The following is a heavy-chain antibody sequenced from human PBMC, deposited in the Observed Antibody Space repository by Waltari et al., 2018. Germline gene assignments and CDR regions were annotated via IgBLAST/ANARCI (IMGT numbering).Heavy chain of an antibody. D-gene: IGHD2-15*01. CDR2: ISAYNGNT. J-gene: IGHJ6*03. CDR3: ARGVVSEGPPYYYYYYMDV. V-gene: IGHV1-18*01. CDR1: GYTFTSYG. Sequence: QVQLVQSGAEVKKPGASVKVSCKASGYTFTSYGISWERQAPGQGLEWMGWISAYNGNTNYAQKLQGRVTMTTDTSTSTAYMELRSLRSDDTAVYYCARGVVSEGPPYYYYYYMDVWGKGTTVTVSS.